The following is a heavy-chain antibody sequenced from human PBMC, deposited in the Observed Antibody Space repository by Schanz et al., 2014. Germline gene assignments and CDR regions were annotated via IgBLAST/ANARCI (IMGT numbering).Heavy chain of an antibody. Sequence: EVQLVESGGGLVQPGGSLRLSCAASGFTFSSYWMHWVRQVPGKGLEWVSAISGGGGTTYYTDSVKGRFTISRDNSKNSLFLQMNSLRAEDTAVYYCARDFLLEQLGYSHYYYAMDVWGQGTTVTVSS. J-gene: IGHJ6*02. CDR1: GFTFSSYW. V-gene: IGHV3-23*04. D-gene: IGHD2-15*01. CDR3: ARDFLLEQLGYSHYYYAMDV. CDR2: ISGGGGTT.